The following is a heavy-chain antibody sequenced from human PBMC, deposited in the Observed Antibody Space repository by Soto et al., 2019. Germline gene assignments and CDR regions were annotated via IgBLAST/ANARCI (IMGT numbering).Heavy chain of an antibody. CDR3: ASGSDRQYQLPWSYWFDP. Sequence: GGSLRLSCAASGFTFSSYSMNWVRQAPGKGLEWVSSISSSSSYIYYADSVKGRFTISRDNAKNSLYPQMNSLRAEDTAVYYCASGSDRQYQLPWSYWFDPWGQGTLVTVSS. CDR1: GFTFSSYS. V-gene: IGHV3-21*01. CDR2: ISSSSSYI. J-gene: IGHJ5*02. D-gene: IGHD2-2*01.